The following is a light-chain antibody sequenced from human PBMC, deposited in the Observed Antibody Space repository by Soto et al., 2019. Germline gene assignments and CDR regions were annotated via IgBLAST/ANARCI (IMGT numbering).Light chain of an antibody. CDR1: QSVGNY. V-gene: IGKV3-11*01. J-gene: IGKJ3*01. CDR2: DAS. Sequence: EVVLTQSPATLSLSPGERATLSCRAGQSVGNYLAWYQQKPGQTPRLLIYDASNRATGIPARFSGSGSGTDFTRTISNVEPEDFAVYYCQHRRTFGPGTKVDIK. CDR3: QHRRT.